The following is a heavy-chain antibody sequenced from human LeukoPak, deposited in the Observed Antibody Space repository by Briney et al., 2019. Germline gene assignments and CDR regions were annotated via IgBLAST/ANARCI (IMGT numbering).Heavy chain of an antibody. CDR3: ARLNKPGWFDP. CDR1: TGFISSSNYY. Sequence: SETLSLTCTVSTGFISSSNYYWAWIRQPPGKGLEWIANIFYNGNTYYNPSLKSRVTLSVDTSKNQFSLRLTSVTATDTAVYYCARLNKPGWFDPWGQGTLVTVSS. CDR2: IFYNGNT. J-gene: IGHJ5*01. V-gene: IGHV4-39*01. D-gene: IGHD1-14*01.